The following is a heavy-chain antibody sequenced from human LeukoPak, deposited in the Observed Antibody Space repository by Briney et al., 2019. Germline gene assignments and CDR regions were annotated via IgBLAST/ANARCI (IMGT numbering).Heavy chain of an antibody. CDR3: AKGAGHWYYLDY. CDR2: ISGSGGST. D-gene: IGHD2-8*02. Sequence: GGSLRLSCAASGFSFSSYAMTWVRQAPGKGLEWVSAISGSGGSTYYADSVKGRFTISRDNSNNTLYLQMNSLRAEDTAVYYCAKGAGHWYYLDYWGQGSLVTVSS. J-gene: IGHJ4*02. CDR1: GFSFSSYA. V-gene: IGHV3-23*01.